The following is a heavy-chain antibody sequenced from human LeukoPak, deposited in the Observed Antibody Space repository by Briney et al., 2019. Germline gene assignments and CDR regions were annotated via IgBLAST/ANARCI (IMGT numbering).Heavy chain of an antibody. CDR2: ISAYNGNT. Sequence: ASVKVSCKASGYTFTSYGISWVRQAPGQGLEWMGWISAYNGNTNYAQKLQGRVTITADESTSTAYMELSSLRSEDMAVYYCARVHGSSGYYYWGQGTLVTVSS. V-gene: IGHV1-18*03. CDR1: GYTFTSYG. J-gene: IGHJ4*02. CDR3: ARVHGSSGYYY. D-gene: IGHD3-22*01.